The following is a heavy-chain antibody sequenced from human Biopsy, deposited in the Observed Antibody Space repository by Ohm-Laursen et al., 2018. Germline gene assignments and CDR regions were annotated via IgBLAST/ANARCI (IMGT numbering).Heavy chain of an antibody. CDR1: RDSISNYY. D-gene: IGHD4/OR15-4a*01. V-gene: IGHV4-34*01. CDR3: ARGPYGDNAGAFDV. J-gene: IGHJ3*01. Sequence: TLSLTCAVSRDSISNYYWTWIRQSPGKGLEWVGEFSHTGTTIYNPSLKSRLTISVDKSKNHFSLRLTSVTAADTATYFCARGPYGDNAGAFDVWGQGTVVTVSS. CDR2: FSHTGTT.